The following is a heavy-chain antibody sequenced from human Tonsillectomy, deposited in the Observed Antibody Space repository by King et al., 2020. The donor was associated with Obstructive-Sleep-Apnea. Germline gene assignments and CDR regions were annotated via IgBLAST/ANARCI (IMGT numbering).Heavy chain of an antibody. CDR2: LILNSGSI. CDR3: AKDVVVAASYAFDI. CDR1: GFTFDDYA. Sequence: VQLVESGGGLVQPGRSLRLSCAASGFTFDDYAMHWVRQAPGQGLEWVSGLILNSGSIGYADSVKGRFTISRDNAKNSLYLQMNSLRAEDTALYYCAKDVVVAASYAFDIWGQGTMVTVSS. J-gene: IGHJ3*02. D-gene: IGHD2-15*01. V-gene: IGHV3-9*01.